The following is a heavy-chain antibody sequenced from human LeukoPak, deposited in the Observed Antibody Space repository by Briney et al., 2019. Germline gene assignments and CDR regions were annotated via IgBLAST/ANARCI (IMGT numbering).Heavy chain of an antibody. Sequence: ASVKVSCKASGYTFTSYYMHWVRQAPGQGLEWMGIIDPSGGSTTYAQKSQGRVTMTRDTSTRTVYMELSSLRSEDTAVYYCASDSSSSRWNLPDYWGQGTLVTVSS. CDR2: IDPSGGST. CDR1: GYTFTSYY. CDR3: ASDSSSSRWNLPDY. D-gene: IGHD6-6*01. J-gene: IGHJ4*02. V-gene: IGHV1-46*01.